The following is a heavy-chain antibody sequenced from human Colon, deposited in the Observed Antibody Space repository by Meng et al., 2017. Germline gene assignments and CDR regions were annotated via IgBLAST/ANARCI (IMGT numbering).Heavy chain of an antibody. V-gene: IGHV4-30-2*06. CDR3: TRGYRGTTYFAY. Sequence: QLQLQESGSRLGKPSLTLSLTCAVSGDSVTTTLSSWSWIRQSPGKGLEWIGNIYDNGYTYYNPSLRSRVTISVDRSKNQFSLKLNSVTAADTAVYFCTRGYRGTTYFAYWGQGNLVTVSS. D-gene: IGHD2/OR15-2a*01. CDR1: GDSVTTTLSS. J-gene: IGHJ4*02. CDR2: IYDNGYT.